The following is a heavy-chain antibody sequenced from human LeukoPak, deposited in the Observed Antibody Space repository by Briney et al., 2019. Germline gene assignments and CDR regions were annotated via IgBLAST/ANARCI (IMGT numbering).Heavy chain of an antibody. D-gene: IGHD6-19*01. V-gene: IGHV3-23*01. J-gene: IGHJ4*02. CDR1: GFIFSNYD. CDR3: ANLGIVVAWAPGY. CDR2: ISASAYST. Sequence: GGSLRLSCAASGFIFSNYDMNWVRQAPGKGLEWVSAISASAYSTYYADSVKGRFTISRDNSKNTLYLQMNSLRAEDTALYYCANLGIVVAWAPGYWGQGTLVTVSS.